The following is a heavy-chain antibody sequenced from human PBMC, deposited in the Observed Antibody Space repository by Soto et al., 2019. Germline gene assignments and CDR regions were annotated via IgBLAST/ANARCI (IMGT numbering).Heavy chain of an antibody. CDR1: GYTFTSYD. J-gene: IGHJ5*02. CDR3: ARERRSYCGGDCSSGWFDP. V-gene: IGHV1-8*01. D-gene: IGHD2-21*02. CDR2: MNPNSGNT. Sequence: QVQLVQSGAEVKKPGASAKVSCKASGYTFTSYDINWVRQATGQGLEWMGWMNPNSGNTGYAQKFQGRVTMTRNTSISTAYMELSSLRSEDTAVYYCARERRSYCGGDCSSGWFDPWGQGTLVTVSS.